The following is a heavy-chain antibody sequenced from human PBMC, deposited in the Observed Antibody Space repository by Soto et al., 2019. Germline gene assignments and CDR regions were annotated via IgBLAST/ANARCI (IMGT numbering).Heavy chain of an antibody. CDR3: ARLLWCWGY. CDR2: IKQDGSEI. Sequence: GGSLSLSCAAYGFTFSTYWISWVCQATGRGLKRVANIKQDGSEIFFVDFLKGRFTISRDNAKNSLYLQMNSLRAEDTAVYYCARLLWCWGYWGQGP. CDR1: GFTFSTYW. V-gene: IGHV3-7*04. J-gene: IGHJ4*02. D-gene: IGHD2-21*01.